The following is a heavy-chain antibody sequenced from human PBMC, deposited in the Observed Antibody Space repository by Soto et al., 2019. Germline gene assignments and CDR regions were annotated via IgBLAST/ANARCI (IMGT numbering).Heavy chain of an antibody. J-gene: IGHJ4*01. D-gene: IGHD1-7*01. CDR2: VWIDGSVQ. Sequence: QVQLMESGGDVVQPGRSLRLSCAASGFTFGDSGMHWVRQAPGKGLEWVAVVWIDGSVQYYADSVKSRFTISRDNSQNTLYLYMNSLRVEDTAVYFCARDRVVRGSGITYFDFWGQGTLVTVSS. V-gene: IGHV3-33*01. CDR1: GFTFGDSG. CDR3: ARDRVVRGSGITYFDF.